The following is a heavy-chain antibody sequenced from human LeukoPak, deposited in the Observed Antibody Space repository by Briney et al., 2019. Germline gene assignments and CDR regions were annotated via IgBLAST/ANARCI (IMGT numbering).Heavy chain of an antibody. CDR1: GFTFSSYA. CDR2: ISYDGSNK. CDR3: AKGDFMITFGGVIDN. J-gene: IGHJ4*02. Sequence: GGSLRLSCAASGFTFSSYAMHWVRQAPGKGLEWVAVISYDGSNKYYADSVKGRFTISRDNSKNTLYLQMNSLRAEDTAVYYCAKGDFMITFGGVIDNWGQGTLVTVSS. D-gene: IGHD3-16*02. V-gene: IGHV3-30-3*01.